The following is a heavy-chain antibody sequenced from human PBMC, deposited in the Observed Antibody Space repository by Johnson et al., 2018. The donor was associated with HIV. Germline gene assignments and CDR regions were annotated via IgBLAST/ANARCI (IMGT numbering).Heavy chain of an antibody. CDR3: ARESGQALDV. Sequence: EVQLVESGGGVERPGGSLRLSCAASGFTFDDYDMSWVRQAPGKGLEWVSGISWNGGSAAYADSVKGRFTISRDNAKNSLYLQMNTLRVEDTAFYYCARESGQALDVWGQGTMVTVSS. D-gene: IGHD6-25*01. CDR2: ISWNGGSA. V-gene: IGHV3-20*04. J-gene: IGHJ3*01. CDR1: GFTFDDYD.